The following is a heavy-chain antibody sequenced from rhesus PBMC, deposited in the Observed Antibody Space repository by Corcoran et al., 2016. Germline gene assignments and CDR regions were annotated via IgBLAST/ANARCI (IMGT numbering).Heavy chain of an antibody. CDR2: IFGRSGRP. Sequence: QLQLQESGPGLVKPSETLSLTCAVSGGSISSGYGWSWIRQPPGKGLEWIGNIFGRSGRPYSNPPTKSPGTISIATSKNQFSLKLSSVAAADTAVYYGERLPRIQRVPEDYWGQGVLVTVSS. D-gene: IGHD5-30*01. CDR3: ERLPRIQRVPEDY. CDR1: GGSISSGYG. V-gene: IGHV4S7*01. J-gene: IGHJ4*01.